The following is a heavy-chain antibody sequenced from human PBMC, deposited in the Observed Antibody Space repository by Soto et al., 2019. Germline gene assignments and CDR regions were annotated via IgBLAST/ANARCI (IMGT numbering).Heavy chain of an antibody. Sequence: DVQVLESGGDLVQPGGSLRLSCAASGFTFNSYAMSWVRQAPGKGLAWVSSVSAGGDMTYYSDSVKGRFTISRYNSNNALILPMNSRITEDTALYYCARGDRGGSVSPARYYYSGLEVWGQGTTVTVS. CDR2: VSAGGDMT. J-gene: IGHJ6*02. CDR3: ARGDRGGSVSPARYYYSGLEV. D-gene: IGHD2-15*01. CDR1: GFTFNSYA. V-gene: IGHV3-23*01.